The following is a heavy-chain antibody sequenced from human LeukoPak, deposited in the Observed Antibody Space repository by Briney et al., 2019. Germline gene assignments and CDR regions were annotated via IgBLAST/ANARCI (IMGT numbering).Heavy chain of an antibody. V-gene: IGHV3-30*03. CDR2: ISYDGSNK. J-gene: IGHJ5*02. Sequence: PGGSLRLSCAASGFTFSSYGMHWVRQAPGKGLEWVAVISYDGSNKYYADSVKGRLTISRDNSKNALYLQMNSLRAEDTAVYYCARANYDILTGYFAGEGTWFDPWGQGTLVTVSS. CDR3: ARANYDILTGYFAGEGTWFDP. CDR1: GFTFSSYG. D-gene: IGHD3-9*01.